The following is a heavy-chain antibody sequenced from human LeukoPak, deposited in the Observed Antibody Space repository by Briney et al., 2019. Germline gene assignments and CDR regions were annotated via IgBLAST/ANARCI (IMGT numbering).Heavy chain of an antibody. CDR1: GFTFSSYA. J-gene: IGHJ6*02. CDR2: ISSNGGST. V-gene: IGHV3-64*04. Sequence: GGSLRLSCSASGFTFSSYAMHWVRQAPGKGLEYVSAISSNGGSTYYADSVKGRFTISRDNSKNTLYLQMNSLRAEDTAVYYCARGPYYYYGMDVWGQGTTVTVSS. CDR3: ARGPYYYYGMDV.